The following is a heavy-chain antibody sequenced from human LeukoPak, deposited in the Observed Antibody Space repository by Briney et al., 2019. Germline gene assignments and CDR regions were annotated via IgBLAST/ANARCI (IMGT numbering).Heavy chain of an antibody. CDR1: GGSFSGYY. CDR2: INHSGST. Sequence: SETLSLTCAVYGGSFSGYYWSWIRQPPGKGLEWIGEINHSGSTNYNPSLKSRVTISVDTSKNQFSLKLSSVTATDTAVYYCVGGSYFHDYWGQGTLVTVSS. CDR3: VGGSYFHDY. V-gene: IGHV4-34*01. D-gene: IGHD1-26*01. J-gene: IGHJ4*02.